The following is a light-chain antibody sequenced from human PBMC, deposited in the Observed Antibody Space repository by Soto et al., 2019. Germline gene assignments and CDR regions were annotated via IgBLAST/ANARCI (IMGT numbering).Light chain of an antibody. Sequence: IVLTQSPATLSLSPGERATFSCRASQSVSTYLAWYQQKSGQAPRLLIYDVSKRATGIPPRFSGSGAGTDFTLTISSLEPEDSATYYCQQRRSSLTFGGGTKVDIK. CDR3: QQRRSSLT. J-gene: IGKJ4*01. CDR2: DVS. CDR1: QSVSTY. V-gene: IGKV3-11*01.